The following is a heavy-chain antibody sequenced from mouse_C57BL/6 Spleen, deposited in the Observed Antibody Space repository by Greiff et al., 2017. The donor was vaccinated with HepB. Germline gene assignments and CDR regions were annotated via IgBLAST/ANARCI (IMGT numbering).Heavy chain of an antibody. Sequence: VQLQQSGPELVKPGASVKISCKASGYTFTDYYMNWVKQSHGKSLEWIGDINPNNGGTSYNQKFKGKATLTVDKSSSTAYMELRSLTSEDSAVYYCARSQLNYYAMDYWGQGTSVTVSS. D-gene: IGHD3-2*02. CDR3: ARSQLNYYAMDY. CDR1: GYTFTDYY. V-gene: IGHV1-26*01. CDR2: INPNNGGT. J-gene: IGHJ4*01.